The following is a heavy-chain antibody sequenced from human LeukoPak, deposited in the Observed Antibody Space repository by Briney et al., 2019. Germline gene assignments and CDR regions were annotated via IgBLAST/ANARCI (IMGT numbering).Heavy chain of an antibody. D-gene: IGHD3-22*01. J-gene: IGHJ5*02. CDR3: ARDPFPHAINYYDSSGYP. Sequence: SETLSLTCAVYGGSFSGYYWSWIRQPPGKGLEWIGEINHSGSTNYNPSLKSRVTISVDTSKNQFSLKLSSVTAADTAVYYCARDPFPHAINYYDSSGYPWGQGTLVTVSS. CDR1: GGSFSGYY. V-gene: IGHV4-34*01. CDR2: INHSGST.